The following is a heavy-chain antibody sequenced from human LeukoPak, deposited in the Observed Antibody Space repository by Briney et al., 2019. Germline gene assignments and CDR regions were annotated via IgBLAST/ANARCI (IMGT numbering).Heavy chain of an antibody. CDR2: IIPIFGTA. CDR1: GGTFSSYA. V-gene: IGHV1-69*06. D-gene: IGHD3-22*01. Sequence: SVKVSCKASGGTFSSYAISWVRQAPGQGLEWMGGIIPIFGTANYAQKFQGRVTITADKSTSTAYVELSSLRSEDTAVYYCASRYYYDSSGYRYYFDYWGQGTLVTVSS. J-gene: IGHJ4*02. CDR3: ASRYYYDSSGYRYYFDY.